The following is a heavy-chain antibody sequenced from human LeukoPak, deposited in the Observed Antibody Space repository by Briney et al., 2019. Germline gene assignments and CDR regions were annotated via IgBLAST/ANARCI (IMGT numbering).Heavy chain of an antibody. CDR3: ARALSRYCSGGSCYSGYYYYYMDV. Sequence: ASVKVSCKASGYTFTGYYMHWVRQAPGQGLEWMGWINPNSGGTNYAQKFQGRVTMTRDTSISTAYMELSRLRSDDTAVYYCARALSRYCSGGSCYSGYYYYYMDVWGKGNTVTISS. D-gene: IGHD2-15*01. CDR2: INPNSGGT. J-gene: IGHJ6*03. V-gene: IGHV1-2*02. CDR1: GYTFTGYY.